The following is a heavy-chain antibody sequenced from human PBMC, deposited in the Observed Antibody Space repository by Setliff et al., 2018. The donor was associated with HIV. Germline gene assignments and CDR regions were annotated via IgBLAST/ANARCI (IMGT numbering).Heavy chain of an antibody. D-gene: IGHD3-10*01. CDR3: ARDNPYYYGSGSHRYYAMDV. CDR2: IHIRGVS. J-gene: IGHJ6*02. V-gene: IGHV4-61*02. Sequence: PSETLSLTCIVSGGSTSSDSYYWSWIRQPAGKGLEYIGRIHIRGVSNYNPSLASRLTISVDTSKNQISLKLSSVTAADTAVYYCARDNPYYYGSGSHRYYAMDVWGQGTTDTVSS. CDR1: GGSTSSDSYY.